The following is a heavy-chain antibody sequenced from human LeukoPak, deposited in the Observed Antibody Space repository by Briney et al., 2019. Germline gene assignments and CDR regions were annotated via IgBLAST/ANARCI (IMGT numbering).Heavy chain of an antibody. CDR1: GFTFSSYA. CDR3: AKDDYGGWDNY. CDR2: ISGSGGST. D-gene: IGHD4-23*01. Sequence: GASLRLSCAASGFTFSSYAMSWVRQAPGKGLEWVSAISGSGGSTYYADSVKGRFTISRDNSKNTLYLQMNSLRAEDTAVYYCAKDDYGGWDNYWGQGTLVAVSS. V-gene: IGHV3-23*01. J-gene: IGHJ4*02.